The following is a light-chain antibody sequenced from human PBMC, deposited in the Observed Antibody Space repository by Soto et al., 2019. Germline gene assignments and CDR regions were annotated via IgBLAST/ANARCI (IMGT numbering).Light chain of an antibody. J-gene: IGKJ1*01. CDR1: QNIGVY. CDR3: HQTAANPWT. V-gene: IGKV1-39*01. CDR2: AAS. Sequence: DIQMTQSPSSLSASVGDRVTITCRASQNIGVYLNWYQKKPGKAPKLLIHAASSLHSGVPSTFSGSGSGTDFALTISSLQPEDFATYYCHQTAANPWTLDQGTKVDIK.